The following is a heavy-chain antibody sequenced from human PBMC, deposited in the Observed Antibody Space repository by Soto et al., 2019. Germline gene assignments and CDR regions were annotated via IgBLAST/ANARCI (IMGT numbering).Heavy chain of an antibody. CDR1: GGSISSGGYY. D-gene: IGHD5-18*01. J-gene: IGHJ5*02. V-gene: IGHV4-31*03. CDR2: IYYSGST. CDR3: ARDRGYSYGYWFDP. Sequence: ASETLSLTCTVSGGSISSGGYYWSWIRQHPGKGLEWIGYIYYSGSTYYNPSLKSRVTISVDTSKNQFSLKLSSVTAADTAVYYCARDRGYSYGYWFDPWGQGTLVTVSS.